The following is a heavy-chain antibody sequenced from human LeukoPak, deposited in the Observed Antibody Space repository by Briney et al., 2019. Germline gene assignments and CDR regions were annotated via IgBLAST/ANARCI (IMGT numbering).Heavy chain of an antibody. CDR2: INHSGST. CDR1: GGSISSSNW. D-gene: IGHD3-3*01. Sequence: SETLSLTCAVSGGSISSSNWWSWVRQPPGKGLEWIGEINHSGSTNYNPSLKSRVTISVDTSKNQFSLKLSSVTAADTAVYYCARLGLARAFWSGYPTYNWFDPWGQGTLVTVSS. J-gene: IGHJ5*02. V-gene: IGHV4-4*02. CDR3: ARLGLARAFWSGYPTYNWFDP.